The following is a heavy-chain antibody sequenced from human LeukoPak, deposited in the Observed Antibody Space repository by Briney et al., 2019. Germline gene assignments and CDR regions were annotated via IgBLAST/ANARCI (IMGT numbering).Heavy chain of an antibody. CDR3: ARQGIAAAGPGYFQH. V-gene: IGHV4-59*08. Sequence: SETLSLTCTVSGGSISSYYWSWIRQPPGKGLEWIGYIYYSGSTNYNPSLKSRVTISVDTSKNQFSLKLSSVAAADTAVYYCARQGIAAAGPGYFQHWGQGTLVTVSS. CDR2: IYYSGST. CDR1: GGSISSYY. D-gene: IGHD6-13*01. J-gene: IGHJ1*01.